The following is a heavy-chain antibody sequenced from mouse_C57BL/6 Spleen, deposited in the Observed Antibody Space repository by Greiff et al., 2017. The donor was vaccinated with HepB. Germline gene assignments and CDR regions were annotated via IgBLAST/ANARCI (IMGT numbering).Heavy chain of an antibody. CDR3: TTYLEAMDY. J-gene: IGHJ4*01. V-gene: IGHV1-15*01. CDR2: IDPETGGT. CDR1: GYTFTDYE. Sequence: VKLMESGAELVRPGASVTLSCKASGYTFTDYEMHWVKQTPVHGLEWIGAIDPETGGTAYNQKFKGKAILTADKSSSTAYMELRSLTSEDSAVYYCTTYLEAMDYWGQGTSVTVSS. D-gene: IGHD2-10*01.